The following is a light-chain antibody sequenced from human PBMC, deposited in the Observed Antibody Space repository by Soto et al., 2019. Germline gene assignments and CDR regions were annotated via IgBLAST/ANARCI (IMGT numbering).Light chain of an antibody. CDR1: QSVSSN. Sequence: EIVMTQSPATLSVSPGERATLSCRASQSVSSNLAWYQQKPGQAPRLLIYGASTRATGFPARFSGSGSGTEFTLTINSLQSEDFAVYYCQQYNNWPGTFGQGTKVDIK. V-gene: IGKV3-15*01. CDR2: GAS. J-gene: IGKJ1*01. CDR3: QQYNNWPGT.